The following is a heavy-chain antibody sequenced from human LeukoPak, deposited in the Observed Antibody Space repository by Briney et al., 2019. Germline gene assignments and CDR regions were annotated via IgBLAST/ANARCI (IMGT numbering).Heavy chain of an antibody. V-gene: IGHV3-7*02. CDR1: GFTFSNYW. J-gene: IGHJ3*02. D-gene: IGHD6-13*01. CDR2: IKRDGGED. CDR3: VRAKGGPGSTWAFDI. Sequence: PGGSLRLSCAASGFTFSNYWLSWVRQAPGKGLEWVANIKRDGGEDYYVESVKGRFTISRDNAKNTLYLQMNSLRAEDTAVYFCVRAKGGPGSTWAFDIWGQGTMVTVSS.